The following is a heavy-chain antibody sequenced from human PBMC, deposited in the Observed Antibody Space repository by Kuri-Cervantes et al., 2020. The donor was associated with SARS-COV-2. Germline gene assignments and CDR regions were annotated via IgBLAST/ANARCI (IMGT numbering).Heavy chain of an antibody. CDR3: ARDDPNQAAMGTFDY. CDR1: GYTFTGYY. V-gene: IGHV1-2*02. Sequence: ASVKVSCKASGYTFTGYYMHWVRQAPGQGLEWMGWINPSSGGTNYAQKFQGRVTMTRDTSISTAYMELSRLRSDGTAVYYCARDDPNQAAMGTFDYWGQGTLVTVSS. J-gene: IGHJ4*02. D-gene: IGHD6-13*01. CDR2: INPSSGGT.